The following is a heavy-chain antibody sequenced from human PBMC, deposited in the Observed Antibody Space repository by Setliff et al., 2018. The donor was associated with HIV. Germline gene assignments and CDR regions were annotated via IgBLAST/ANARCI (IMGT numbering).Heavy chain of an antibody. CDR3: ARDFTYDNTGSLTGFGMDV. Sequence: PSETLSLTCSIAGGSISSYSWSWILQVPGKGLEWIGNIYYGGSANYKPSLKSRVTISTDWHRNQVSLELRSVTAADTAVYFCARDFTYDNTGSLTGFGMDVWGQGTTVTVSS. CDR2: IYYGGSA. J-gene: IGHJ6*02. D-gene: IGHD3-22*01. CDR1: GGSISSYS. V-gene: IGHV4-59*12.